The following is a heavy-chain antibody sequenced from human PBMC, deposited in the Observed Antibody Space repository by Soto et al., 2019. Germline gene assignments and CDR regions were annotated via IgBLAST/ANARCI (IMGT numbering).Heavy chain of an antibody. CDR2: INPNSRGT. CDR3: ARVTLKAGNWFDP. Sequence: GASVKVSCKASGYTFTDYFIHWVRQAPGQGFEWMGWINPNSRGTNYAQKFQGRVTVTRDTSNSTAYMELRGLGSDDTAVYYCARVTLKAGNWFDPWGQGPRVTVSS. CDR1: GYTFTDYF. V-gene: IGHV1-2*02. J-gene: IGHJ5*02.